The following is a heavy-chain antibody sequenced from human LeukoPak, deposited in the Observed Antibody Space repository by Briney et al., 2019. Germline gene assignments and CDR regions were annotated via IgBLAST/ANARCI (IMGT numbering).Heavy chain of an antibody. Sequence: SETLSLTCAVYGGSFSGYYWGWIRQPPGKGLEWIGSIYSSGSTYYNPSLKSRVTISVDTSKNQFSLKLSSVTAADTAVYYCATYNSNKGWFDPWGQGSLVTVSS. V-gene: IGHV4-34*01. D-gene: IGHD1/OR15-1a*01. J-gene: IGHJ5*02. CDR1: GGSFSGYY. CDR3: ATYNSNKGWFDP. CDR2: IYSSGST.